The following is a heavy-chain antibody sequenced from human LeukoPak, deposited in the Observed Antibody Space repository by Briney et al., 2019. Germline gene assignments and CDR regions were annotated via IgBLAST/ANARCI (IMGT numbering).Heavy chain of an antibody. D-gene: IGHD3-16*01. J-gene: IGHJ6*02. CDR3: ARDRGGATRFDYYVMDV. CDR1: GFTFNRYA. V-gene: IGHV3-30-3*01. CDR2: ISNDGSNK. Sequence: GGSLRLSCAASGFTFNRYAMHWVRQAPGKGLEWVAVISNDGSNKYYVDFVKGRFTVSRDNSKSTLFVQMNSLRGDDTAVYYCARDRGGATRFDYYVMDVWGQGTTVTVSS.